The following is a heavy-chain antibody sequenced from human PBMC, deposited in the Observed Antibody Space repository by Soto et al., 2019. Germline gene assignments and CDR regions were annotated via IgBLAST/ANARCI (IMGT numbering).Heavy chain of an antibody. CDR2: INPNSGGT. D-gene: IGHD6-6*01. CDR3: AREYSSSSYYYGMDV. J-gene: IGHJ6*02. V-gene: IGHV1-2*04. Sequence: GASVKVSCKASGYTFTGYYMHWVRQAPGQGLEWMGWINPNSGGTNYAQKFQGWVTMTRDTSISTAYMELSRLRSDDTAVYYCAREYSSSSYYYGMDVWGQGTTVTVSS. CDR1: GYTFTGYY.